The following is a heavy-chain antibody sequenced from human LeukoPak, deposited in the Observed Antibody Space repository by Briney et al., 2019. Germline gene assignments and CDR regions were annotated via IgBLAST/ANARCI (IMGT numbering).Heavy chain of an antibody. J-gene: IGHJ6*04. D-gene: IGHD2-2*01. Sequence: AGSLTLSCAASGFTFSSYWMIWLRQAPGKELEWLANIKQDRSEKYYVDSVKGRFTISRDNAKNSLYLQMNSLRAEDTAVYYCAREWGYCSSTSCSYGMDVWGKGTTVTVSS. CDR2: IKQDRSEK. V-gene: IGHV3-7*03. CDR1: GFTFSSYW. CDR3: AREWGYCSSTSCSYGMDV.